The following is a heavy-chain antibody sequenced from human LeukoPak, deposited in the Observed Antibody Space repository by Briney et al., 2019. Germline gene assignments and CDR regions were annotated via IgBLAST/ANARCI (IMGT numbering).Heavy chain of an antibody. CDR2: ISAYNGNT. J-gene: IGHJ4*02. CDR1: GYTFTSYG. CDR3: ATGDDSSGSIDY. D-gene: IGHD3-22*01. Sequence: ASVNVSCKASGYTFTSYGISWVRQAPGQGLEWMGWISAYNGNTNYAQKLQGRVTMTTDTSTSTVYMELRSLRSDDTAVYYCATGDDSSGSIDYWGQGTLVTVSS. V-gene: IGHV1-18*01.